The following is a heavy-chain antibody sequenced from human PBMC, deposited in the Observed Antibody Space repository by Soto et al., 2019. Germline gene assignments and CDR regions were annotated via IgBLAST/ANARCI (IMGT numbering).Heavy chain of an antibody. D-gene: IGHD3-10*01. J-gene: IGHJ3*02. Sequence: LSLTCTVSGGSISSGGYYWSWIRQHPGKGLEWIGYIYYSRSTYYNPSLKSRVTISVDTSKNQFSLKLSSVTAADTAVYYCARDGAGSGYDAFDIWGQGTMVTVSS. V-gene: IGHV4-31*03. CDR1: GGSISSGGYY. CDR3: ARDGAGSGYDAFDI. CDR2: IYYSRST.